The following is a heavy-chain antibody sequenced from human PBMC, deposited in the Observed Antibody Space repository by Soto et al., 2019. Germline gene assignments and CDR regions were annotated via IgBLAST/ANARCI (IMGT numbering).Heavy chain of an antibody. J-gene: IGHJ4*02. Sequence: PSETLSLTCTVSGGSISSYYWSWIRQPPGKGLEWIGYIYYSGSTNYTPSLKSRVTISVDTSKNQFSLKLSSVTAADSAVYYCSRDRAGLYYFDYWGQGTLVTVSS. D-gene: IGHD6-19*01. V-gene: IGHV4-59*01. CDR1: GGSISSYY. CDR2: IYYSGST. CDR3: SRDRAGLYYFDY.